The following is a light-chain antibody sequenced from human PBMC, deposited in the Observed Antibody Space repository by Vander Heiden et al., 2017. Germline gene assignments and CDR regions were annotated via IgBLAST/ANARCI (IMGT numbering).Light chain of an antibody. CDR2: RVS. CDR1: ERLIYRDGKTY. Sequence: DVVPSKSPLPLPVTLGQPASISCWATERLIYRDGKTYLISFNQGPGQSPRPLLYRVSDRGSGVPDRFRGSGLGDDFTLKISRVEAEDAGIYYCMQGTHWPYTFGQGTKLEIK. CDR3: MQGTHWPYT. V-gene: IGKV2-30*01. J-gene: IGKJ2*01.